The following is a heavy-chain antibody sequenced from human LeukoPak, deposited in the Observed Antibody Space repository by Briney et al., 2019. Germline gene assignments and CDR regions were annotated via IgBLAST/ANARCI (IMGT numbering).Heavy chain of an antibody. CDR2: IYYSGST. Sequence: SETLSLTCTVFGGSISSSSYYWGWIRQPPGKGLEWIGSIYYSGSTYYNPSLKSRVTVSVDTSKNQFSLKLSSVTAADTAVYYCLGVAVAGTGEYWGQGTLVTVSS. V-gene: IGHV4-39*01. J-gene: IGHJ4*02. D-gene: IGHD6-19*01. CDR3: LGVAVAGTGEY. CDR1: GGSISSSSYY.